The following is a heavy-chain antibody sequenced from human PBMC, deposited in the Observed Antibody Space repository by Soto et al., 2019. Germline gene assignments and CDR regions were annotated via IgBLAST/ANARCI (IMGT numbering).Heavy chain of an antibody. D-gene: IGHD4-17*01. CDR3: ARDPETMDAFDI. CDR2: INAGNGNT. CDR1: GYTFTSYA. J-gene: IGHJ3*02. Sequence: ASVKVSCKASGYTFTSYAMHWVGQAPGQRLEWMGWINAGNGNTKYSQKFQGRVTITRDTSASTSYMELSSLRSEDTAVYYCARDPETMDAFDIWGQGTMVTVSS. V-gene: IGHV1-3*01.